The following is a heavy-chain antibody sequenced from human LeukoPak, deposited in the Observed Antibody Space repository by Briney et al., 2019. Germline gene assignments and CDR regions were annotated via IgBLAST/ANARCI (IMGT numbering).Heavy chain of an antibody. CDR3: ARSPYCSSTNCYVGWFDP. CDR1: GGSFSGYY. D-gene: IGHD2-2*01. J-gene: IGHJ5*02. V-gene: IGHV4-34*01. CDR2: INHSGST. Sequence: SETLSLTCAVYGGSFSGYYWSWIRQPPGKGLEWIGEINHSGSTNYNPSLKSRVTISVDTSKNQFSLKLSSVTAADTAVYYCARSPYCSSTNCYVGWFDPWGQGTLVTVSS.